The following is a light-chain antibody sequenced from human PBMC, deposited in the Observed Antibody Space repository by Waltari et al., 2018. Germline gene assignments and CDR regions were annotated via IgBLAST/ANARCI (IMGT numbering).Light chain of an antibody. Sequence: DIQMTQSPSSLSASVGDRLTITCRARQSISSYLNWYQQKPGKAPKLLIYAASSLQSGVPSRFSGSGSGTDFTLTISSLQPEDFATYYCQQSYSTPSITFGQGTRLEIK. CDR1: QSISSY. V-gene: IGKV1-39*01. J-gene: IGKJ5*01. CDR3: QQSYSTPSIT. CDR2: AAS.